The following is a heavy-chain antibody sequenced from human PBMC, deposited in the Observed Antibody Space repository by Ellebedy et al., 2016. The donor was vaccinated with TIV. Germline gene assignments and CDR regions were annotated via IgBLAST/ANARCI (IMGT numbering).Heavy chain of an antibody. Sequence: AASVKVSCKVSVDTLTELSMHWVRPAPGKGLEWLGGFDPEDGETIYAQKFQGRVTMTEDTSTDTAYMELSSLRSEDTAVYYWATAYGDYVHDAFDIWGQGTMVTVSS. D-gene: IGHD4-17*01. J-gene: IGHJ3*02. CDR2: FDPEDGET. CDR1: VDTLTELS. V-gene: IGHV1-24*01. CDR3: ATAYGDYVHDAFDI.